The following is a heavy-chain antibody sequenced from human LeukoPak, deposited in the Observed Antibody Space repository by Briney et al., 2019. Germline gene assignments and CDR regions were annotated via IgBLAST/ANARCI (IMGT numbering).Heavy chain of an antibody. V-gene: IGHV4-34*01. CDR3: ARGVDYYDSSGYYSPYGGDYFDY. CDR2: IYYSGST. Sequence: PSGTLSLTCAVYGGSFSGYYWSWIRQPPGKGLEWIGSIYYSGSTYYNPSLKSRVTISVDTSKNQFSLKLSSVTAADTAVYYCARGVDYYDSSGYYSPYGGDYFDYWGQGTLVTVSS. CDR1: GGSFSGYY. D-gene: IGHD3-22*01. J-gene: IGHJ4*02.